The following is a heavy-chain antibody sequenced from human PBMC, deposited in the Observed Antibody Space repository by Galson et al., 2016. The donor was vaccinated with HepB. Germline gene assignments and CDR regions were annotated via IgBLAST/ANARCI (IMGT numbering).Heavy chain of an antibody. CDR3: AKEGVAYSNYVYGMDV. V-gene: IGHV3-23*01. CDR2: ISGSGGST. Sequence: SLRLSCAASGFTFTTYAMSWVRQAPGKGLEWVSSISGSGGSTSDADAVKGRFTISRDNSKNTLDLQMNSLRAEDTAVYYCAKEGVAYSNYVYGMDVWGQGTTVTVSS. D-gene: IGHD4-11*01. CDR1: GFTFTTYA. J-gene: IGHJ6*02.